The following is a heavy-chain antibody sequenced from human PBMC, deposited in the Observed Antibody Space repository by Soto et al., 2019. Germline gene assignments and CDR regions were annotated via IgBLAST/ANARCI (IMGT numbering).Heavy chain of an antibody. J-gene: IGHJ4*02. Sequence: GGSLRLSCAASGFTFSSYGMHWVRQAPGKGLEWVAVIWYDGSNKYYADSVKGRFTISRDNSKNTLYLQMNSLRAEDTAVYYCARAGDQWLVPPRHFDYWGQGTLVTVSS. V-gene: IGHV3-33*01. D-gene: IGHD6-19*01. CDR2: IWYDGSNK. CDR3: ARAGDQWLVPPRHFDY. CDR1: GFTFSSYG.